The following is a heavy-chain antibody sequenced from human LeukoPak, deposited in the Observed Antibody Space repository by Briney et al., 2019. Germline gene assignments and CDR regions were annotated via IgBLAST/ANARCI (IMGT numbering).Heavy chain of an antibody. CDR1: GGTFSSYA. D-gene: IGHD3-22*01. CDR2: IIPIFGIA. CDR3: ARDTDSSGFDY. Sequence: SVKVSCTASGGTFSSYAISWVRQAPGQGLEWMGRIIPIFGIANYAQKFQGRVTITADKSTSTAYMELSSLRSEDTAVYYCARDTDSSGFDYWGQGTLVTVSS. V-gene: IGHV1-69*04. J-gene: IGHJ4*02.